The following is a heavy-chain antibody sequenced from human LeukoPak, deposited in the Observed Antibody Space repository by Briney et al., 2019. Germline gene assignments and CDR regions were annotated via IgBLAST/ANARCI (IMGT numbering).Heavy chain of an antibody. CDR1: GGSISSYY. Sequence: PSETLSLTCTVSGGSISSYYWSWIRQPPGKGLEWIGYIYYNGNTNYIPSLKSRVTISVDTSKNQFSLRSSSVTAADTAVYYCARNGNWNYVDYWGQGTLVTVPS. J-gene: IGHJ4*02. D-gene: IGHD1-1*01. V-gene: IGHV4-59*08. CDR3: ARNGNWNYVDY. CDR2: IYYNGNT.